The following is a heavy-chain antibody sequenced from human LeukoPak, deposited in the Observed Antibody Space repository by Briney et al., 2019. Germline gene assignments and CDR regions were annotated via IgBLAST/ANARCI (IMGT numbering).Heavy chain of an antibody. D-gene: IGHD4-17*01. Sequence: SETLSLTCTVSGGSVSSGSYHWSWIRQPPGKGLEWIGYTHYSGNTYYNPSLKSRVTISLDTPKKQFSLWLRSVTAADTAVYYCARVRGDYVNLFDPWGQGTLVTVSS. J-gene: IGHJ5*02. CDR1: GGSVSSGSYH. CDR2: THYSGNT. V-gene: IGHV4-61*01. CDR3: ARVRGDYVNLFDP.